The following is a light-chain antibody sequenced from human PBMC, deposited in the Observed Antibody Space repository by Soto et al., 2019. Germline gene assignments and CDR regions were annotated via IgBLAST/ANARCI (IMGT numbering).Light chain of an antibody. CDR1: TGAVISGYY. CDR3: LLYYSGAQV. CDR2: GTS. J-gene: IGLJ3*02. Sequence: QAVVTQEPSLTESPGGTVTLTCASSTGAVISGYYAKWFQQKPGQAPRALIYGTSNRHSWTPARFSGSLLGGKAALTLSGVQPEDEADYYCLLYYSGAQVFGGGTKLTVL. V-gene: IGLV7-43*01.